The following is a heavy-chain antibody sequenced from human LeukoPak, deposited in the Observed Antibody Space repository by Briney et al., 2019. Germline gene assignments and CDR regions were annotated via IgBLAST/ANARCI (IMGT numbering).Heavy chain of an antibody. J-gene: IGHJ3*02. Sequence: GGSLRLSCAASGFTFSSYGMSWVRQAPGKGLEWVSAISSSGGTTYYADSVKGRFTISRDNSKNTLYFQMNSLRAEDTAVYYFSRDLDGGAGDAFDMSGEGRLVTVSS. D-gene: IGHD4-23*01. CDR1: GFTFSSYG. CDR3: SRDLDGGAGDAFDM. V-gene: IGHV3-23*01. CDR2: ISSSGGTT.